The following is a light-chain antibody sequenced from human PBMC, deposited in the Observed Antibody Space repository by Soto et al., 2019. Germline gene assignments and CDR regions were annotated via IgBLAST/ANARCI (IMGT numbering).Light chain of an antibody. J-gene: IGKJ4*01. CDR2: AAS. Sequence: DIQMTQSPSSLSASVGDRVTITCRASQSISSYLNWYQQKPGKALKLLIYAASSLQSGVPSRFSGSGSGTDFTLTISSLQPEDFATYYCQQSYSTPPVTFGGGTKVDIK. V-gene: IGKV1-39*01. CDR3: QQSYSTPPVT. CDR1: QSISSY.